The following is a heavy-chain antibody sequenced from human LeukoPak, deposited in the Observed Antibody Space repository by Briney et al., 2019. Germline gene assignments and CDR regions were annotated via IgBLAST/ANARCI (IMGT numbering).Heavy chain of an antibody. D-gene: IGHD6-13*01. Sequence: GASVKVSCKASGYTFTSYAMHWVRQAPGQRLEWMGWINAGNGNTKYSQKFQGRVTITRDTSASTAYMELSSLRSEDTAVYHCAREGAYSSSWNAFQHWGQGTLVTVSS. J-gene: IGHJ1*01. V-gene: IGHV1-3*01. CDR1: GYTFTSYA. CDR2: INAGNGNT. CDR3: AREGAYSSSWNAFQH.